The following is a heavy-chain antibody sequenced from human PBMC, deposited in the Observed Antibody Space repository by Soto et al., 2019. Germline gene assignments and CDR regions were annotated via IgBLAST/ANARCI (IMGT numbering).Heavy chain of an antibody. J-gene: IGHJ4*02. V-gene: IGHV3-30*18. D-gene: IGHD3-16*01. CDR3: AKDRVESGLGEIDY. CDR2: ISYDGSRK. Sequence: ESGGGVVQPGRSLRLSCAASGFSFSNNGMHWVRQAPGKGLEWVAIISYDGSRKYYAESAKGRFTISRDNPRNTLYLQMNSLRLEDTAVYYCAKDRVESGLGEIDYWGQGILVTVSS. CDR1: GFSFSNNG.